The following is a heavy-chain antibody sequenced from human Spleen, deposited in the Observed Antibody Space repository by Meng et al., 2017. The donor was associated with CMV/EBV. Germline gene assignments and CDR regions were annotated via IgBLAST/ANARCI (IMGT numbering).Heavy chain of an antibody. D-gene: IGHD4-23*01. J-gene: IGHJ4*02. Sequence: LSLTRAVSGFTFSSDAMNWVRQAPGKGLEWVSGISGSGASTHYAEFVKGRFTISRDNSKNTLYLQMKSLRAEDTAIYYCAKAPYGDNSEQAHCWGQGTLVTVSS. V-gene: IGHV3-23*01. CDR3: AKAPYGDNSEQAHC. CDR1: GFTFSSDA. CDR2: ISGSGAST.